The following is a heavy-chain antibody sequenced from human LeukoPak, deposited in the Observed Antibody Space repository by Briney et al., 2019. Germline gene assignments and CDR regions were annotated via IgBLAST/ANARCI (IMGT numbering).Heavy chain of an antibody. Sequence: GGSLRLSCAASGFTFSNYNMHWVPQAPGKGLEYVSAISTNGGSTYYANSVKGRFTISRDNSRNTLYLQMGSLRPEDMAVYYCATEERSGSYGYWGQGTLVTVSS. D-gene: IGHD1-26*01. J-gene: IGHJ4*02. CDR2: ISTNGGST. CDR1: GFTFSNYN. CDR3: ATEERSGSYGY. V-gene: IGHV3-64*01.